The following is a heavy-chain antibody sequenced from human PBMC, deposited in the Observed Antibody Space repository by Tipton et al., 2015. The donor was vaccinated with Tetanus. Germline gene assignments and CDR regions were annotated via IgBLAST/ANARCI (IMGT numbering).Heavy chain of an antibody. CDR2: ISNGNP. V-gene: IGHV4-4*07. D-gene: IGHD4-17*01. CDR1: RGPISSYY. CDR3: ARCNDYGSLTPIDL. Sequence: GLVKPSETLFLTCTVSRGPISSYYWSWIRQPAGKGLEWIGHISNGNPDYTPSLKNRVTLSVDLSKNDFSLKLRSVTAADTGVYYCARCNDYGSLTPIDLWGPGTRVTVSS. J-gene: IGHJ5*02.